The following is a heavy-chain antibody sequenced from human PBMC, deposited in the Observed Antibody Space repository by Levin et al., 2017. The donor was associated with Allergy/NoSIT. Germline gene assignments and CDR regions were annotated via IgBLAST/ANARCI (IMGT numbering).Heavy chain of an antibody. J-gene: IGHJ4*02. CDR1: GGSVNSGSYY. CDR3: ARHFGYAYAYVDY. D-gene: IGHD5-18*01. CDR2: IDYSGST. V-gene: IGHV4-61*01. Sequence: GSLRLSCTVSGGSVNSGSYYWSWIRQPPGKGLEWIGYIDYSGSTDYNPSLKSRVTISVDTSRNQFSLKLSSLTAADTAAYYCARHFGYAYAYVDYWGQGTLVTVSS.